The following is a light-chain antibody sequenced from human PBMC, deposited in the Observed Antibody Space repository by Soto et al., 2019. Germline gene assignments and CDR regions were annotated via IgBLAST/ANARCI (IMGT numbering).Light chain of an antibody. CDR1: QSISDTF. J-gene: IGKJ1*01. CDR2: GAS. V-gene: IGKV3-20*01. Sequence: VMSQSAAAVSVSPGGRSTLSCGPSQSISDTFACYQQTPGQAPRLLIYGASNRATGLPDRFSGSGSAKDFPPNISRLAHEDFAVYYCQQYGGSPRTFGQGTKVDIK. CDR3: QQYGGSPRT.